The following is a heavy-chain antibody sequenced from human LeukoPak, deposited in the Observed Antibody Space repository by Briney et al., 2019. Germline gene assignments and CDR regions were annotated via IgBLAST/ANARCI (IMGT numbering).Heavy chain of an antibody. CDR1: GFAFSSYS. V-gene: IGHV3-48*04. CDR3: ARGHDYGDYYFDY. J-gene: IGHJ4*02. CDR2: ISGGSSI. D-gene: IGHD4-17*01. Sequence: GGSLRLSCAASGFAFSSYSMNWVRQAPGKGLEWVSYISGGSSIYYGDSVKGQFTISRDNAKNSLYLQMNSLRAEDTAVYYCARGHDYGDYYFDYWGQGTLVTVSS.